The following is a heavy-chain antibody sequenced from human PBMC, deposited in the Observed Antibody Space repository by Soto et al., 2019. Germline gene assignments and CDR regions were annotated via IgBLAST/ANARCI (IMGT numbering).Heavy chain of an antibody. Sequence: QVHLVQSGAEVKKPGSSVKVSCKASGGTFNNYAISWLRQAPGQGLEWVGGIIPVFGTTNHAQKFQGRVTLTADESTSTAYMELSSLRSDDTAVYYCARVTNHFFYFFDFWGQGSLVTVSS. CDR3: ARVTNHFFYFFDF. D-gene: IGHD3-3*01. V-gene: IGHV1-69*01. CDR2: IIPVFGTT. CDR1: GGTFNNYA. J-gene: IGHJ4*02.